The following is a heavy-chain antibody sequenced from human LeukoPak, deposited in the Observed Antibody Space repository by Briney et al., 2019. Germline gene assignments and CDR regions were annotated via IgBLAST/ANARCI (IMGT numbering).Heavy chain of an antibody. J-gene: IGHJ6*02. D-gene: IGHD2-15*01. Sequence: SETLSLTCAAYGGSFSGYYWSWIRHPPGKGLEWIGEINHSGSTNYNPSLKSRVTISVDTTKSQFSLKLSSVTAADTAVYYCARALRPRYCSGGSCYRYYYYYGMDVWGQGTTVTVSS. CDR1: GGSFSGYY. V-gene: IGHV4-34*01. CDR2: INHSGST. CDR3: ARALRPRYCSGGSCYRYYYYYGMDV.